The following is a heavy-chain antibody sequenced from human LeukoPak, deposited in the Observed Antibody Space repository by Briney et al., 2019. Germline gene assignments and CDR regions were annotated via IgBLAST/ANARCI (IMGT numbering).Heavy chain of an antibody. V-gene: IGHV3-21*01. CDR1: GFTFSSYS. CDR2: ISTSSRYI. Sequence: GGSLRLSCAVSGFTFSSYSMNWVRQAPGKGLEWVSSISTSSRYIYYADSVKGRFTISRGNAKNSLDLQMNSLRAEDTAVYYCARDQWLAYYYRGMDVWGQGTTVTVSS. J-gene: IGHJ6*02. CDR3: ARDQWLAYYYRGMDV. D-gene: IGHD6-19*01.